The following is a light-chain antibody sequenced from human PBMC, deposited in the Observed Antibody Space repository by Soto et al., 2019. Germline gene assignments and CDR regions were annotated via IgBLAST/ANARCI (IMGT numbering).Light chain of an antibody. CDR3: SSKRDSSTLFV. Sequence: QSVLTQPASVSGSPGQSITISCAGSGGDVGNYDLLSWYQHHPGKVPKLLIYEVTNRPSGVSDRFSGSKSGNTASLTISGLQAEDEADYYCSSKRDSSTLFVFGTGTKVTVL. V-gene: IGLV2-14*02. J-gene: IGLJ1*01. CDR2: EVT. CDR1: GGDVGNYDL.